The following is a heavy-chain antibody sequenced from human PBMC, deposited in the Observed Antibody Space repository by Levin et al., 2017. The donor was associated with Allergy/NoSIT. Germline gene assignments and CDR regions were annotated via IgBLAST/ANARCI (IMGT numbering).Heavy chain of an antibody. CDR1: GFTFSSYE. V-gene: IGHV3-48*03. D-gene: IGHD3-3*01. CDR2: ISSSGSTI. J-gene: IGHJ4*02. Sequence: GESLKISCAASGFTFSSYEMNWVRQAPGKGLEWVSYISSSGSTIYYADSVKGRFTISRDNAKNSLYLQMNSLRAEDTAVYYCARQLGNFWSGYNYCDYWGQGTLVTVSS. CDR3: ARQLGNFWSGYNYCDY.